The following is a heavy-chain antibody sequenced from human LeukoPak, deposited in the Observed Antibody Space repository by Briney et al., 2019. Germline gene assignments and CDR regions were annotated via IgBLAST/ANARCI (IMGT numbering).Heavy chain of an antibody. CDR1: GFTFSSYS. Sequence: SGGSLRLSCAASGFTFSSYSMNWVRQAPGKGLEWVSSISSSSSYIYYADSVKGRFTISRDNAKNSLYLQMNSLRAEDTAVYYCASLPGRWAYDSSGYPFDYWGQGTLVTVSS. D-gene: IGHD3-22*01. CDR3: ASLPGRWAYDSSGYPFDY. CDR2: ISSSSSYI. J-gene: IGHJ4*02. V-gene: IGHV3-21*01.